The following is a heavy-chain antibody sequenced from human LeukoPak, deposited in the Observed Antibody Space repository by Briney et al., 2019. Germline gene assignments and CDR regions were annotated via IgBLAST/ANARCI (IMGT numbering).Heavy chain of an antibody. D-gene: IGHD6-19*01. V-gene: IGHV1-69*13. CDR1: GGTFSSYA. Sequence: SVKVSCTASGGTFSSYAISWVRQAPGQGLEWMGGIIPIFGTANYAQKFQGRVTITADESTSTAYMELSSLRSEDTAVYYCARQGAYSSAIGMGYWGQGTLVTVSS. CDR3: ARQGAYSSAIGMGY. CDR2: IIPIFGTA. J-gene: IGHJ4*02.